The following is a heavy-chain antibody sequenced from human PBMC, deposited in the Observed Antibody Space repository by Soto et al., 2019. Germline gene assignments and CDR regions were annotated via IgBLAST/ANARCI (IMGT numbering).Heavy chain of an antibody. J-gene: IGHJ4*02. Sequence: ASVKVSCKASGYTFTTYDINRVRQATGQGLEWVGWMNPKSGYTGFAQKFQGRVSMTRDTSISTAYMELSSLRSEDTAVYYCVRVFGSIDYWGQGTLVTVSS. V-gene: IGHV1-8*01. CDR1: GYTFTTYD. CDR2: MNPKSGYT. D-gene: IGHD2-21*01. CDR3: VRVFGSIDY.